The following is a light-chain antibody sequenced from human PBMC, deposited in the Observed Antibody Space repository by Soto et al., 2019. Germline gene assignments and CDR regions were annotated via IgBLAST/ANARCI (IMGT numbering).Light chain of an antibody. CDR2: GNI. V-gene: IGLV1-40*01. CDR1: SSHIGAGFD. Sequence: QSVLTQPPSVSGAPGQRVTISCTGSSSHIGAGFDVHWYQQLPGTAPKLLIYGNIKRPSGVPDRFSGSKSGTSASLAITGLQTEDEADYYCQSYDSSLSASVFGGGTKVTVL. CDR3: QSYDSSLSASV. J-gene: IGLJ2*01.